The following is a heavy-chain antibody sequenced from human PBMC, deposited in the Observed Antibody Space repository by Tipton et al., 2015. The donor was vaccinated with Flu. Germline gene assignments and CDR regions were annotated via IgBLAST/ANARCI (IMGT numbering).Heavy chain of an antibody. CDR1: GGFITSGSYY. CDR2: ISTSGST. J-gene: IGHJ3*02. D-gene: IGHD5-12*01. Sequence: LRLSCSISGGFITSGSYYWSWIRQSAGRGLEWIGRISTSGSTNYNASLESRVTLSRDTSKNHISLRLTSATAADTALYYCARDLRGYSGYTGGDAFDMWGRGIMVFVSS. CDR3: ARDLRGYSGYTGGDAFDM. V-gene: IGHV4-61*02.